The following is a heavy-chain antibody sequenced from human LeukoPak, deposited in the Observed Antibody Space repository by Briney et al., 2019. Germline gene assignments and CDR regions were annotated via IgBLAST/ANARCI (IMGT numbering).Heavy chain of an antibody. CDR3: ARLEVGATSSWFDP. V-gene: IGHV4-34*01. CDR1: GGSFSGYY. Sequence: SETLSLTCAVYGGSFSGYYWSWIRQPPGKGLEWIGEINHSGSTNYNPSLKSRVTISVDKSKNQFSLKLSSVTAADTAVYYCARLEVGATSSWFDPWGQGTLVTVSS. J-gene: IGHJ5*02. CDR2: INHSGST. D-gene: IGHD1-26*01.